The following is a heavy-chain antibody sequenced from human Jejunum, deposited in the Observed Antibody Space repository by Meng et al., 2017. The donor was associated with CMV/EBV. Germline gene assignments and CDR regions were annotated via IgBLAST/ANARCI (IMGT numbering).Heavy chain of an antibody. Sequence: FTFSTYTMNGVRQAPGKGLEWVSSISSRSSYIYYADSVKGRFTISRDNTKNSLYLQMNSLRVEDTAVYYCTRREAAAIFGGDWFDSWGQGTLVTVSS. CDR3: TRREAAAIFGGDWFDS. CDR1: FTFSTYT. V-gene: IGHV3-21*01. CDR2: ISSRSSYI. J-gene: IGHJ5*01. D-gene: IGHD2-2*02.